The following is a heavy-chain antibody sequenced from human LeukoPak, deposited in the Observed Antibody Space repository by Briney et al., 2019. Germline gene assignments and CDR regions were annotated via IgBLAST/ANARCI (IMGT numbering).Heavy chain of an antibody. Sequence: PGGSLRLSCAASGFTFSSYAMSWVRQAPWKGQEWVSAISGSGGSTYYADSVKGRFTISRDNSKNTLYLQMNSLRAEDTAVYYCAKSPPTYYYDSSGYYLDYWGQGTLDTVSS. J-gene: IGHJ4*02. D-gene: IGHD3-22*01. CDR2: ISGSGGST. CDR3: AKSPPTYYYDSSGYYLDY. CDR1: GFTFSSYA. V-gene: IGHV3-23*01.